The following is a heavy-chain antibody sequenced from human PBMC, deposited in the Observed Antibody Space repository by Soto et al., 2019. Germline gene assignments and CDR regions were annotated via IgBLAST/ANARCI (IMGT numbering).Heavy chain of an antibody. Sequence: QLQLQESGPGLVKPSETLSLTCTVSGGSISSSSYYWGWIRQPPGKGLEWIGSIYYSGSTFYNPSLKSPVPISVDTSNNQFSLKLSPVTAAHTAVYYCARLLGSSLIASWGQGTLVPLSS. CDR3: ARLLGSSLIAS. V-gene: IGHV4-39*01. D-gene: IGHD6-6*01. CDR1: GGSISSSSYY. J-gene: IGHJ4*02. CDR2: IYYSGST.